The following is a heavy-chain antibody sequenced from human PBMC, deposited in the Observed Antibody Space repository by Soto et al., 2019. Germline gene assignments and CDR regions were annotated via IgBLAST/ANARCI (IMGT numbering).Heavy chain of an antibody. V-gene: IGHV4-34*01. Sequence: SETLSLTCAVYGGSFSGYYWSWIRQPPGKGLEWIGEINHSGSTNYNPSLKSRVTISVDTSKNQFSLKLSSVTAADTAVYYCARGSSIAARLYYYYYGMDVWGQGTTVTVSS. CDR2: INHSGST. J-gene: IGHJ6*02. D-gene: IGHD6-6*01. CDR1: GGSFSGYY. CDR3: ARGSSIAARLYYYYYGMDV.